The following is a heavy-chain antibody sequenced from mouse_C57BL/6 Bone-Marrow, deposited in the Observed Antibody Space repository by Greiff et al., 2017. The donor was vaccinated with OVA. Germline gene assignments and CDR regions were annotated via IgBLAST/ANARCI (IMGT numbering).Heavy chain of an antibody. V-gene: IGHV1-64*01. CDR3: ARECITTVGTGDY. CDR1: GYTFTSYW. Sequence: QVQLQQPGAELVKPGASVKLSCTASGYTFTSYWMHWVKQRPGQGLEWIGMIHPNSGSTNYNEQFKSKATLPVDQSSSTAYMQLSSLAAEDSAVYYGARECITTVGTGDYWGQGTTLTVSS. J-gene: IGHJ2*01. CDR2: IHPNSGST. D-gene: IGHD1-1*01.